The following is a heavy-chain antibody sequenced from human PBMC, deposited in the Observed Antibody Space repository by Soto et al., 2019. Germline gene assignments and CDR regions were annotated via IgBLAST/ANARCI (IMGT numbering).Heavy chain of an antibody. CDR3: ARIVESGYTIDFDL. CDR2: VYYSGST. V-gene: IGHV4-30-4*01. Sequence: QVQLHESGPGLVKPSQTLSLTCTVPGGSISSGDYYWSWIRQPPGKGLEWIGYVYYSGSTNYNPSLASRVTISVDTSKNQFSLILSSVTAADTAVYYCARIVESGYTIDFDLWGRGTRVTVSS. CDR1: GGSISSGDYY. D-gene: IGHD3-16*02. J-gene: IGHJ2*01.